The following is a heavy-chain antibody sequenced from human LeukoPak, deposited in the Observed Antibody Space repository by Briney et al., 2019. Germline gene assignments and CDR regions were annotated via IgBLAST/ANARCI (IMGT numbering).Heavy chain of an antibody. CDR3: AKRDTSGLYFFDY. J-gene: IGHJ4*02. CDR1: GFSFSSSW. Sequence: GGSLRLSCAASGFSFSSSWMHWVRQAPGKGLEWVSAVSTSGGSRYYADSVKGRFTISRDNSKNTLYLQMNSLRAEDTAVYYCAKRDTSGLYFFDYWGQGTLVTVSS. D-gene: IGHD6-19*01. V-gene: IGHV3-23*01. CDR2: VSTSGGSR.